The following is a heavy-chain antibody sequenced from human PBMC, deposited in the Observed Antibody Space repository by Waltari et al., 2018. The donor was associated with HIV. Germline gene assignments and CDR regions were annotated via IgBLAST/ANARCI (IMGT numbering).Heavy chain of an antibody. CDR3: GKDSNYFYDSTGYYCDF. D-gene: IGHD3-3*01. J-gene: IGHJ4*02. Sequence: QVRLVESGGGVVTPGGSLRLSCAASGFTLRGYGIHWVRQAPGKGLEWVAFIQHDDSNVYYSVSVKDPFTISRDNSKNTVDLQINNLKAEDTAVYYCGKDSNYFYDSTGYYCDFWGQGTLVTVSS. V-gene: IGHV3-30*02. CDR2: IQHDDSNV. CDR1: GFTLRGYG.